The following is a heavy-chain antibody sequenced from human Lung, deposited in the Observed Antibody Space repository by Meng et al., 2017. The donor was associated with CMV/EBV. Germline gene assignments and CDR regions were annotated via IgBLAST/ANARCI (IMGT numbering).Heavy chain of an antibody. Sequence: SETLSLXCAVYGGSFSGYDWSWIRQSPGKGLEWIGEINHRGSTNYNPSLKSRLTISVDTSKNQFSLKLNSVTAADTAVYYCARGSTSVTMIVVVITAASLAYDSWXHGTLVTVSS. V-gene: IGHV4-34*01. J-gene: IGHJ5*01. CDR2: INHRGST. CDR3: ARGSTSVTMIVVVITAASLAYDS. CDR1: GGSFSGYD. D-gene: IGHD3-22*01.